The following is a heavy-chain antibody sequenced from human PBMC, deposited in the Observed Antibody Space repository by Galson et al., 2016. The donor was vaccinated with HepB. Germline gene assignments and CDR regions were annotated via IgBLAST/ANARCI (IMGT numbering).Heavy chain of an antibody. V-gene: IGHV5-51*01. D-gene: IGHD1-14*01. J-gene: IGHJ6*02. Sequence: QSGAEVTKPGDSLKISCKVSGYTFDNYGIAWVRQMPGKGLEWMGIIFPSDSDTIYSPSFQGQVTMSADKSISTASLQWSSLKASDTAKYYCVRQPPFPVGPATAYGLDVWGQGTTVIVSS. CDR1: GYTFDNYG. CDR3: VRQPPFPVGPATAYGLDV. CDR2: IFPSDSDT.